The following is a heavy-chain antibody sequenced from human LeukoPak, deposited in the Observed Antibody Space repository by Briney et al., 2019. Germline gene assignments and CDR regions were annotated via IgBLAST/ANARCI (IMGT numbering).Heavy chain of an antibody. CDR3: ARTLSGYDLHLWY. CDR2: IIPIFGTA. J-gene: IGHJ4*02. V-gene: IGHV1-69*13. D-gene: IGHD5-12*01. Sequence: SVKVSCKASGGTFSSYAFSWVRQAPGQGLEWMGGIIPIFGTANYAQKFQGRVTITADESTSTAYMELSSLRSEDTAVYYCARTLSGYDLHLWYWGQGTLVTVSS. CDR1: GGTFSSYA.